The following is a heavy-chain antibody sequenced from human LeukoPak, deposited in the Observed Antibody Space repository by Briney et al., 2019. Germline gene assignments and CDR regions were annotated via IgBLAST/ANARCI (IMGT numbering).Heavy chain of an antibody. Sequence: GASVKVSCKASGYTLSTYGLMWVRQAPGQGLEWMGRINTNNGNTNYAQKFQGRVTMTTDTSTSTGYMELRSLRSDDTAVYYCARKRCTGDCYLFDPWGQGTLVTVSS. V-gene: IGHV1-18*01. J-gene: IGHJ5*02. D-gene: IGHD2-21*02. CDR2: INTNNGNT. CDR1: GYTLSTYG. CDR3: ARKRCTGDCYLFDP.